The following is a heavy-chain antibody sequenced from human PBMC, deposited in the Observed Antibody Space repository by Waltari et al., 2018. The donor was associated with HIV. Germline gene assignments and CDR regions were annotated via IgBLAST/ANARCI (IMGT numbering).Heavy chain of an antibody. CDR2: ISYDGSNK. CDR1: GFPFSSYG. V-gene: IGHV3-30*18. D-gene: IGHD1-1*01. CDR3: AKDKGGVTYIFDY. J-gene: IGHJ4*02. Sequence: QVQLVESGGGVVQPGRSLRLSCAAPGFPFSSYGMSWVRQAPGKGLEWVAVISYDGSNKYYADAVKGRFTISRDNSKNTLDLQMNSLRAEDTAVYYCAKDKGGVTYIFDYWGQGTLVTVSS.